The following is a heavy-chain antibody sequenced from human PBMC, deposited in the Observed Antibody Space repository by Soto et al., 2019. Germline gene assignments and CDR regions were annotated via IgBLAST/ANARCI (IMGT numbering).Heavy chain of an antibody. J-gene: IGHJ4*02. D-gene: IGHD3-22*01. V-gene: IGHV3-64*01. Sequence: EVQLVESGGGLVQPGGSLRLSCAASGFTFSSYAMHCVRQAPGKGLEYVSAISSYGGSTYYANSVKGRFTISRDNSKNTLYLQMGSLRAEDMAVYYCARDPDSSGYYYFDYCGQGTLVTVSS. CDR2: ISSYGGST. CDR1: GFTFSSYA. CDR3: ARDPDSSGYYYFDY.